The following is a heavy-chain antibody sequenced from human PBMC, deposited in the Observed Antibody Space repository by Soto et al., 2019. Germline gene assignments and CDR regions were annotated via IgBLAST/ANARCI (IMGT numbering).Heavy chain of an antibody. D-gene: IGHD5-18*01. CDR1: GWSFSGYY. CDR3: ARSARLYTAMVKSGYYYYYYMDV. J-gene: IGHJ6*03. CDR2: INHSGST. V-gene: IGHV4-34*01. Sequence: SETLSLTCAFYGWSFSGYYWSLIRQPPGKGLEWIGEINHSGSTNYNPSLKSRVAISVDTSKNQFSLKLSSVTAADTAVYYCARSARLYTAMVKSGYYYYYYMDVWGKGTTVTVSS.